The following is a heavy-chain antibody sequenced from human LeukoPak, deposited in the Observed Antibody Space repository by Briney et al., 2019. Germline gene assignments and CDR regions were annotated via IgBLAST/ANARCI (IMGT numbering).Heavy chain of an antibody. Sequence: SQTLSLTCTVSGGSISSGDYYWSWLRQPPGKGLEWIGYIYYSGSTYYNPSLKSRVTISVDTSKNQFSLKLSSVTAADTAVYYCARASNYDILTGYYDDIFDYWGQGTLVTVSS. CDR3: ARASNYDILTGYYDDIFDY. CDR2: IYYSGST. D-gene: IGHD3-9*01. CDR1: GGSISSGDYY. V-gene: IGHV4-30-4*01. J-gene: IGHJ4*02.